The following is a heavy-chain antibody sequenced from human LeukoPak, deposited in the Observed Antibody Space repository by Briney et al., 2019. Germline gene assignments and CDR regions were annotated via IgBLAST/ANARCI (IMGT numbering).Heavy chain of an antibody. CDR1: GFTFSSYE. J-gene: IGHJ4*02. V-gene: IGHV3-48*03. CDR2: ISSSGSII. D-gene: IGHD3-10*01. CDR3: ARSLLWFGDLLNY. Sequence: PGGSLRLSCAASGFTFSSYEMNWVRQAPGKGLEWVSYISSSGSIIYYADSVKGRFTISRDNAKNSLYLQMNSLRAEDTAVYYCARSLLWFGDLLNYWGQGTLVTVSS.